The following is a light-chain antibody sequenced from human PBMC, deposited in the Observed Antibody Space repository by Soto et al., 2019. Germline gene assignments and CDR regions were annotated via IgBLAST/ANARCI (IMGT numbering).Light chain of an antibody. Sequence: EIVMTQSPATLSVSPGERATLSCSASQSVSSNLAWYQQKPGQTPKLLIYVASTRATGIPARFSGSGSGTEFTLTISSLQSEDFAVYYCQQYNVWPLTFGGGTKVEFE. CDR2: VAS. CDR1: QSVSSN. CDR3: QQYNVWPLT. V-gene: IGKV3-15*01. J-gene: IGKJ4*01.